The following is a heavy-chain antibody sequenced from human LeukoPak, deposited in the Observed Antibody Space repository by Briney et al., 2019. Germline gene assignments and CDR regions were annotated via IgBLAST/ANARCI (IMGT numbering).Heavy chain of an antibody. D-gene: IGHD3-10*01. Sequence: NPSETLSLTCTVSGGSISSYYWSWIRQPPGKGLEWIGYIYYSGSTNYNPSLKSRVTISVDTSKNQFSLKLSSVTAADTAVYYCARARGEFDYWGQGTLVTVSS. CDR2: IYYSGST. CDR3: ARARGEFDY. CDR1: GGSISSYY. J-gene: IGHJ4*02. V-gene: IGHV4-59*01.